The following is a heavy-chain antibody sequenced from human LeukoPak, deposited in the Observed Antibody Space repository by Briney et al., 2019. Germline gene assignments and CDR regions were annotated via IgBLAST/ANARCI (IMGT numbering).Heavy chain of an antibody. CDR2: ISNSGRNT. CDR3: ARARGYCAADCSQYAFDY. J-gene: IGHJ4*02. D-gene: IGHD2-21*02. Sequence: PGGSLRLSCAASGFTFSSYTMSWVRQAPGKGLEWVSTISNSGRNTFYTDSVKGRFTISRDNSKNTLYLQMNSLRAGDTAVYSCARARGYCAADCSQYAFDYWGQGTLVTVSS. V-gene: IGHV3-23*01. CDR1: GFTFSSYT.